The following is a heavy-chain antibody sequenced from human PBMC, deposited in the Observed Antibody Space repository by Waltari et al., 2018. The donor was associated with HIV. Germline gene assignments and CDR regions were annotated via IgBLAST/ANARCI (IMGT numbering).Heavy chain of an antibody. V-gene: IGHV3-30*18. CDR3: AKDGFLVGATTHYYYYGMDV. Sequence: QVQLVESGGGVVQPGRSLSLSCAASGFTFISYGLHWVRQAPGTGLEWVAVISYDGSNKYYADSVKGRFTISRDNSKNTLYLQMNSLRAEDTAVYYCAKDGFLVGATTHYYYYGMDVWGQGTTVTVSS. J-gene: IGHJ6*02. CDR2: ISYDGSNK. D-gene: IGHD1-26*01. CDR1: GFTFISYG.